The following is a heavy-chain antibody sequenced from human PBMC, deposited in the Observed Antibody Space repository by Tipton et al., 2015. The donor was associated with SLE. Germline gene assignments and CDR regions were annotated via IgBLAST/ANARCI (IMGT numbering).Heavy chain of an antibody. V-gene: IGHV4-4*02. D-gene: IGHD6-25*01. Sequence: TLSLTCAVSGDSISSRNWWSWVRQPPGKGLEWIGEIYHSGSTDYNPSLKSRVTISVDTSKNQFSLKLSSVTAADTAVYYCAPTPPADSWFDPWGQGTLVTVSS. CDR2: IYHSGST. CDR3: APTPPADSWFDP. J-gene: IGHJ5*02. CDR1: GDSISSRNW.